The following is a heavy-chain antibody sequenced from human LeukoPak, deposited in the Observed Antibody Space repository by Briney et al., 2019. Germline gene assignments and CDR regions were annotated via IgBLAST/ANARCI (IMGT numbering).Heavy chain of an antibody. V-gene: IGHV3-7*01. CDR2: IKQDGSEK. Sequence: GGSLRLSCAASGFTFSSYWMSWVRQAPGKGLEWVANIKQDGSEKYYVDSVKGRFTISRDNAKNSLYLQMNSLRAGDTAVYYCARGQQWLVPEYYGMDVWGQGTTVTVSS. CDR3: ARGQQWLVPEYYGMDV. J-gene: IGHJ6*02. CDR1: GFTFSSYW. D-gene: IGHD6-19*01.